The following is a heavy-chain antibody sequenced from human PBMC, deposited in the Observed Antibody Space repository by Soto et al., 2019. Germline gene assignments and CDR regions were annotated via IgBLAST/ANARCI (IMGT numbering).Heavy chain of an antibody. V-gene: IGHV1-18*01. CDR1: GYSFTNYG. Sequence: QDRLVQSGVEVKKPGASVRVSCKASGYSFTNYGITWVRQAPGQGFEWMGWISAYNGNTNYAQKFQGRATLPTDASTSTAYLELRSLRSDDTAVYYCARDRGVAPPVAGNTHYYYYMDVWGKGTTVTVSS. CDR2: ISAYNGNT. D-gene: IGHD6-19*01. J-gene: IGHJ6*03. CDR3: ARDRGVAPPVAGNTHYYYYMDV.